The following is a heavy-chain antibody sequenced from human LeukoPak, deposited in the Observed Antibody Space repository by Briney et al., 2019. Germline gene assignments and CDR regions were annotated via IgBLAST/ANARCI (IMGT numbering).Heavy chain of an antibody. D-gene: IGHD4-17*01. Sequence: ASVKVSCKVSGYTLTELSMHWVRQAPGKGLEWMGGFDPEDGETIYAQKFQGRVTMTEDTSTDTAYMELSSLRSEDTAVYYCATDRINYGDIRSIPFDYWGQGTLVTVSS. CDR2: FDPEDGET. V-gene: IGHV1-24*01. CDR1: GYTLTELS. J-gene: IGHJ4*02. CDR3: ATDRINYGDIRSIPFDY.